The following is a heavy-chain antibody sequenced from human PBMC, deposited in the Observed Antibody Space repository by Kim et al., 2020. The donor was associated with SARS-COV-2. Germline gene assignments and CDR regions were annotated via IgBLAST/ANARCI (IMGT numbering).Heavy chain of an antibody. CDR2: ISYDGSNK. D-gene: IGHD3-10*01. V-gene: IGHV3-30*04. Sequence: GGSLRLSCAASGFTFSSYAMHWVRQAPGKGLEWVAVISYDGSNKYYADSVKGRFTISRDNSKNTLYLQMNSLRAEDTAVYYCARSRGRHWYFDLWGRGTLVTVSS. CDR3: ARSRGRHWYFDL. J-gene: IGHJ2*01. CDR1: GFTFSSYA.